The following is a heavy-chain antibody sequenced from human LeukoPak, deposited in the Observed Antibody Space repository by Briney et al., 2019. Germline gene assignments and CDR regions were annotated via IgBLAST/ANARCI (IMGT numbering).Heavy chain of an antibody. CDR3: EKDFLTGYYSYYGIDV. Sequence: GGSLRLSCAASRFTFSNYAMSWVRQAPHKGLEWVSAISISGSTTYYADSVKGRFTISRDNSKNTLYLQLNSLRADDPAVYYCEKDFLTGYYSYYGIDVWGKGTTVSVSS. CDR1: RFTFSNYA. V-gene: IGHV3-23*01. D-gene: IGHD3-9*01. J-gene: IGHJ6*04. CDR2: ISISGSTT.